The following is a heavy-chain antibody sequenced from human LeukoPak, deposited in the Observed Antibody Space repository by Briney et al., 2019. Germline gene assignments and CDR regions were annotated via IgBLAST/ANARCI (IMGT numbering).Heavy chain of an antibody. Sequence: PGGPLRLSCAASGFTFSNYAMAWVRQAPGKGLEWVSAISGSGGSTYYADSVKGRFTISRDNSKNTLYLQMNSLRAEDTAVYYCAKDGLVYYGYVWGSYRPLYYFDYWGQGTLVTVSS. V-gene: IGHV3-23*01. D-gene: IGHD3-16*02. CDR2: ISGSGGST. CDR3: AKDGLVYYGYVWGSYRPLYYFDY. CDR1: GFTFSNYA. J-gene: IGHJ4*02.